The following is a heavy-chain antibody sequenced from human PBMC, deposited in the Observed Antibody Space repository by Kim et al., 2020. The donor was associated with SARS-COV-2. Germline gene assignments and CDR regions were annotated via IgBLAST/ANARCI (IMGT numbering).Heavy chain of an antibody. CDR3: ARAGAVAGSKDTRGLYYFYYYGMDV. CDR1: GFTFSSYS. V-gene: IGHV3-21*01. Sequence: GGSLRLSCAASGFTFSSYSMNWVRQAPGKGLEWVSSISSSSSYIYYADSVKGRFTISRDNAKNSLYLQMNSLRDEDTAVYYCARAGAVAGSKDTRGLYYFYYYGMDVWGQGTTVTVSS. D-gene: IGHD6-19*01. CDR2: ISSSSSYI. J-gene: IGHJ6*02.